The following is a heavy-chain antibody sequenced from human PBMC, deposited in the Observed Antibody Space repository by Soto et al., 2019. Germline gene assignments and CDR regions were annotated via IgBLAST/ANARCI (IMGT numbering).Heavy chain of an antibody. CDR2: IWYDGNTK. CDR1: GFTFSTYG. V-gene: IGHV3-33*01. CDR3: ARPLVAPVAGPYYYGMDV. D-gene: IGHD6-19*01. J-gene: IGHJ6*02. Sequence: TGGSLRLSCAASGFTFSTYGFNWVRQAPGKGLEWVAVIWYDGNTKYYADSVKGRFTISRDNLKNTLYLQMNSLTAEDTAVYYCARPLVAPVAGPYYYGMDVWGQGTTVTVSS.